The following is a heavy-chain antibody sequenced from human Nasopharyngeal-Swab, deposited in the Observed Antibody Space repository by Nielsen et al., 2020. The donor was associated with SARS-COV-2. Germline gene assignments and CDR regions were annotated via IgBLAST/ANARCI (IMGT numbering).Heavy chain of an antibody. CDR3: ARDQLTGYSSGWFTFDY. CDR1: GYTFTGYY. CDR2: INTNTGNP. Sequence: ASVKVSCKASGYTFTGYYMHWVRQAPGQGLEWMGRINTNTGNPTYAQGFTGRFVFSLDTSVSTAYLQISSLKAEDTAVYYCARDQLTGYSSGWFTFDYWGQGTLVTVSS. D-gene: IGHD6-19*01. V-gene: IGHV7-4-1*02. J-gene: IGHJ4*02.